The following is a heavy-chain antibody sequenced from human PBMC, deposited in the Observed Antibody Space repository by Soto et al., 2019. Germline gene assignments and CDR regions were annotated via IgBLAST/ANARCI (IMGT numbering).Heavy chain of an antibody. CDR1: GFSLRISGVG. V-gene: IGHV2-5*02. CDR2: IYWDDDK. J-gene: IGHJ6*02. D-gene: IGHD1-1*01. Sequence: SGPTLVNPTQTLTLTCTFSGFSLRISGVGVGWIRQPPGKALEWLALIYWDDDKRYSPSLKSRLTITKDTSKNQVVLTMTNMDPVDTATYYCARTRVRPSYYGMDVWGQGTLVTVSS. CDR3: ARTRVRPSYYGMDV.